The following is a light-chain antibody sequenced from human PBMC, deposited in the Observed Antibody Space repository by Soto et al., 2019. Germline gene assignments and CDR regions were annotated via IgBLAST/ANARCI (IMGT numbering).Light chain of an antibody. CDR3: QSYDSSLSGPVL. V-gene: IGLV1-40*01. Sequence: QSVLTQPPSVSGAPGQRVTISCTGSNSNIGAGYDVNWYQHLPGTAPKLLIYGDTIRPSGVPDRFSGSKSATSASLAIAGLQVEDEGDYYCQSYDSSLSGPVLFGGGTKLDRP. J-gene: IGLJ2*01. CDR2: GDT. CDR1: NSNIGAGYD.